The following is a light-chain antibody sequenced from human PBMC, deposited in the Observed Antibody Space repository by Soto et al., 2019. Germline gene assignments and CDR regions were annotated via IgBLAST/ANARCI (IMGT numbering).Light chain of an antibody. V-gene: IGKV3-15*01. CDR2: GAS. J-gene: IGKJ5*01. Sequence: ETVMTRSPATLSVWPGGRAALACWASQSVNSNLAWYQQKLGQAPRVLIYGASTRATGIPARFSGSGSGTDFTLTISSLEPEDFAVYYCQQRSNWPPSITFGQGTRLEIK. CDR3: QQRSNWPPSIT. CDR1: QSVNSN.